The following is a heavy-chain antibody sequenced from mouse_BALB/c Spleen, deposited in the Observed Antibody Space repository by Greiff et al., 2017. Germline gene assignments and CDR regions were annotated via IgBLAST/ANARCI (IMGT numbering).Heavy chain of an antibody. CDR1: GFTFSSYA. V-gene: IGHV5-9-4*01. J-gene: IGHJ3*01. Sequence: EVKLMESGGGLVKPGGSLKLSCAASGFTFSSYAMSWVRQSPEKRLEWVAEISSGGSYTYYPDTVTGRFTISRDNAKNTLYLEMSSLRSEDTAMYYCAREPGGSFAYWGEGALVTVSA. CDR3: AREPGGSFAY. D-gene: IGHD1-1*02. CDR2: ISSGGSYT.